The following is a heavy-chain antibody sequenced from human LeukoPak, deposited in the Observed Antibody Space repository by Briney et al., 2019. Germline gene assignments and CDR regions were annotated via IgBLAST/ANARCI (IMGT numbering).Heavy chain of an antibody. J-gene: IGHJ3*02. V-gene: IGHV3-66*01. CDR2: IYSGGST. CDR1: GFTFSSYS. CDR3: ARDLEDAFDI. Sequence: GGSLRLSCAASGFTFSSYSMNWVRQAPGKGLEWVSVIYSGGSTYYADSVKGRFTISRDNSKNTLYLQMNSLRAEDTAVYYCARDLEDAFDIWGQGTMVTVSS.